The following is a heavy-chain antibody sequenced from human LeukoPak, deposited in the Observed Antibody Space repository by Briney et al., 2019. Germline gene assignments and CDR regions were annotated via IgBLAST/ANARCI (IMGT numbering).Heavy chain of an antibody. CDR2: IYYIGST. V-gene: IGHV4-59*08. Sequence: SETLSLSCTVSGGSIRSYYWSWIRQPPGKGLECIGYIYYIGSTNYNPSLKSRVTISVDTSKNQFSLKLSSVTAADTAVYYCAIHALTAVPFDYWGQGTLVTVSS. J-gene: IGHJ4*02. D-gene: IGHD3-9*01. CDR1: GGSIRSYY. CDR3: AIHALTAVPFDY.